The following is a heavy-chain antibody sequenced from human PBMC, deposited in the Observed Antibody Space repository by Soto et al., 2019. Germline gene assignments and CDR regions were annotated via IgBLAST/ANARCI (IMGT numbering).Heavy chain of an antibody. V-gene: IGHV3-33*05. CDR3: ARWGTTGGLDV. Sequence: QVQLVESGGGVVQPGTSLRLSCVGSGFTFRSYVIHWVRQAPGKGLEWVALTSYDGSNNFYGDSVKGRFIISRDNSRNTVELQMDILRLEDTALYYCARWGTTGGLDVWGQGTLVSVSS. D-gene: IGHD3-16*01. J-gene: IGHJ4*02. CDR2: TSYDGSNN. CDR1: GFTFRSYV.